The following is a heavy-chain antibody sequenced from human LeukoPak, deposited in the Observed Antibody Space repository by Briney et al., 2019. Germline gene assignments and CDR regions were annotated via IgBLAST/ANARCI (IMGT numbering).Heavy chain of an antibody. J-gene: IGHJ5*02. CDR3: AKNPYYDCGSGYSNWFDP. D-gene: IGHD3-3*01. Sequence: GGSLRLSCAASGFTFSNYAMNWIRQAPGKGLEWVTGISGGGGSKYYADSVKGRFTISRDNSKNALDLQMNSLRAEDTAVYYCAKNPYYDCGSGYSNWFDPWGQGALVTVSS. V-gene: IGHV3-23*01. CDR2: ISGGGGSK. CDR1: GFTFSNYA.